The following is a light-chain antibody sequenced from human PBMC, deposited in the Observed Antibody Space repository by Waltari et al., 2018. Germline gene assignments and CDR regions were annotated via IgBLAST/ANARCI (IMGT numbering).Light chain of an antibody. CDR2: DDR. J-gene: IGLJ2*01. Sequence: SYVVTQPPSVSVAPEQTARITCGGNNMGNKIENWYQQKPGQAPVLVVYDDRDRPPGIPERFSGSKSANTATLTITGVVAGDEADYYCQVWDTSTDHVVFGGGTKLTVL. CDR3: QVWDTSTDHVV. CDR1: NMGNKI. V-gene: IGLV3-21*02.